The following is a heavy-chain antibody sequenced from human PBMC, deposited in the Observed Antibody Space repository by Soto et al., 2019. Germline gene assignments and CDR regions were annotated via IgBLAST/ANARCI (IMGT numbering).Heavy chain of an antibody. D-gene: IGHD3-22*01. J-gene: IGHJ6*02. CDR1: GFSLSTSGMC. CDR3: ARIHYYDSSGYYYKGDHYYGMDV. V-gene: IGHV2-70*01. Sequence: SGPTLVNPTQSLTLTCTFSGFSLSTSGMCVSWIRQPPGKALEWLALIDWDDDKYYSTSLKTRLTISKDTSKNQVVLTMTNMDPVDTATYYCARIHYYDSSGYYYKGDHYYGMDVWGQGTTVTVSS. CDR2: IDWDDDK.